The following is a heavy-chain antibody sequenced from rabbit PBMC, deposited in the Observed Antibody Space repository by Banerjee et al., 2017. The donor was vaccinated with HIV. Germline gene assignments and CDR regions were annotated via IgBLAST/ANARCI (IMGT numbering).Heavy chain of an antibody. J-gene: IGHJ4*01. Sequence: QSLEESGGDLVKPEGSLTLTCAASGIDFSGTVYVCWVRQAPGKGLEWIACIFAGGTDTPYYASWAKGRFTISKASSTTVTLRMTSLTAADTATYFCARGDGYAYGGYDLWGPGTLVTVS. CDR1: GIDFSGTVY. CDR3: ARGDGYAYGGYDL. V-gene: IGHV1S40*01. D-gene: IGHD6-1*01. CDR2: IFAGGTDTP.